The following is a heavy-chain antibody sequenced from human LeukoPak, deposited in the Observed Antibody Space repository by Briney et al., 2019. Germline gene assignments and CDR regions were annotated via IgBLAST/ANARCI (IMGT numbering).Heavy chain of an antibody. V-gene: IGHV4-59*08. CDR3: ARRVAASIDY. CDR2: IYYSGST. D-gene: IGHD6-13*01. Sequence: PSETLSLTCTVSGGSISSYYWSWIRQPPGKGLEWIGYIYYSGSTNYNPSLKSRVTISVDTSKNQFSLKLGSVTAADTAVYYCARRVAASIDYWGQGTLVTVSS. CDR1: GGSISSYY. J-gene: IGHJ4*02.